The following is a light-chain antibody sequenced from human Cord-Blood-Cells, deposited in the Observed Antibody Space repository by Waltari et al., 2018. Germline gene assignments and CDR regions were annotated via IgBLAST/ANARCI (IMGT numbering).Light chain of an antibody. J-gene: IGLJ2*01. V-gene: IGLV1-47*01. CDR3: AAWDDSLSVVV. CDR1: SSNIGSHY. CDR2: RNN. Sequence: QSVLTQPPSASGTPGQRVTISRSGRSSNIGSHYVYWYQQLPGTAPKLLIYRNNQRPSGVPDRFSGSKSGTSASLAISGLRSEDEADYYCAAWDDSLSVVVFGGGTKLTVL.